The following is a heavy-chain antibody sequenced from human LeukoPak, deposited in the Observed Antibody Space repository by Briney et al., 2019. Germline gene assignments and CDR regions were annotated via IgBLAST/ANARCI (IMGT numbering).Heavy chain of an antibody. J-gene: IGHJ4*02. Sequence: PSGTPSLTCAVSGGSISGSNWWSWVRQPPGKGLEWIGDIYHSGSTNYNPSLKSRVTISVDKSKNQFSLKLSSVTAADTAVYYCARVSYGGNNPFDYWGQGTLVTVSS. CDR3: ARVSYGGNNPFDY. V-gene: IGHV4-4*02. D-gene: IGHD4-23*01. CDR2: IYHSGST. CDR1: GGSISGSNW.